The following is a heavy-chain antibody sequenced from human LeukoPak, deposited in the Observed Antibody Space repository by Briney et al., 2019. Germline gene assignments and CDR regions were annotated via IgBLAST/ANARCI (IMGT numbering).Heavy chain of an antibody. J-gene: IGHJ3*02. V-gene: IGHV4-34*01. D-gene: IGHD3-22*01. CDR2: INHSGST. Sequence: SETLSLTCAVYGGSFRGYYWSWIRQPPGKGLEWFGEINHSGSTNYNPSLKSRVTISVDTSKNQFSLKLSSVTAADTAVYYCARGRHYYDSSGYKKAFDIWGQGTMVTVSS. CDR3: ARGRHYYDSSGYKKAFDI. CDR1: GGSFRGYY.